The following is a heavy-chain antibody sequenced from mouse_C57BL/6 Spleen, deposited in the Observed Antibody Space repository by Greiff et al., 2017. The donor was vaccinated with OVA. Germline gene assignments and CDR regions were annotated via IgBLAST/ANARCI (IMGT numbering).Heavy chain of an antibody. J-gene: IGHJ4*01. CDR1: GYAFTNYL. V-gene: IGHV1-54*01. CDR2: INPGSGGT. CDR3: ARGSYDYDVYAMDY. D-gene: IGHD2-4*01. Sequence: QVHVKQSGAELVRPGTSVKVSCKASGYAFTNYLIEWVKQRPGQGLEWIGVINPGSGGTNYNEKFKGKATLTADKSSSTAYMQLSCLTSGDSAVYVCARGSYDYDVYAMDYWGQGTSVTVSA.